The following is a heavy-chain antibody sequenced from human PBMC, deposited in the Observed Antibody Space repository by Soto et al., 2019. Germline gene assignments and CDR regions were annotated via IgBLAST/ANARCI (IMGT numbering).Heavy chain of an antibody. D-gene: IGHD1-1*01. V-gene: IGHV4-4*07. CDR3: VRDGTKTLRDWFDP. CDR1: GASISGFY. CDR2: IYATGTT. J-gene: IGHJ5*02. Sequence: SETLSLTCTVSGASISGFYWSWIRKSAGKGLEWIGRIYATGTTDYNPSLKSRVMMSVDTSKKQFSLKLRSVTATDTAVYYCVRDGTKTLRDWFDPWGQGISVTVSS.